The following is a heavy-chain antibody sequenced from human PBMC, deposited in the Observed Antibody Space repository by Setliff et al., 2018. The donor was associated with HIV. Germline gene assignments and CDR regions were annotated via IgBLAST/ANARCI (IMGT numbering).Heavy chain of an antibody. J-gene: IGHJ3*01. CDR2: IYYTGNT. D-gene: IGHD2-2*01. V-gene: IGHV4-39*07. Sequence: SETLSLTCTVSGGSVGSSSYYWAWIRQPPGKGLEWIGSIYYTGNTKYNPSLESRVTFSIDTSANQFSLRLASVTAADTAIYYCARDDSIVLVPAIMRGDGFDFWGQGRMVTV. CDR3: ARDDSIVLVPAIMRGDGFDF. CDR1: GGSVGSSSYY.